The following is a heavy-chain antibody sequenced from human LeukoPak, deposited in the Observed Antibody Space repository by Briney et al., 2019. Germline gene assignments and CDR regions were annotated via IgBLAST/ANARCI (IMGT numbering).Heavy chain of an antibody. Sequence: GGSLRLSCAASGFAFSDYYMSWIRQAPGKGLEWVSYISSSGSTIYYADSVKGRFTISRDNAKNSLYLQMNSLRAEDTAVYYCARDYYYDSRGPLGYWGQGTLVTVSS. CDR1: GFAFSDYY. V-gene: IGHV3-11*01. CDR3: ARDYYYDSRGPLGY. CDR2: ISSSGSTI. D-gene: IGHD3-22*01. J-gene: IGHJ4*02.